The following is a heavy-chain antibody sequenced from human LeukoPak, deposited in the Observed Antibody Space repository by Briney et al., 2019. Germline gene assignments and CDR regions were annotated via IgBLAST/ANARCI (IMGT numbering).Heavy chain of an antibody. CDR1: GFTFRNYG. J-gene: IGHJ4*02. CDR2: IAFDGTKT. D-gene: IGHD3-10*01. CDR3: AKIYYYGSGSYYY. V-gene: IGHV3-30*18. Sequence: PGGSLRLSCAASGFTFRNYGMHWVRQAPGKGLEWVAVIAFDGTKTSYTDSVKGRFTISRDNSKNTLYLQMNSLRVEDTAIYYCAKIYYYGSGSYYYWGQGTLVTVSS.